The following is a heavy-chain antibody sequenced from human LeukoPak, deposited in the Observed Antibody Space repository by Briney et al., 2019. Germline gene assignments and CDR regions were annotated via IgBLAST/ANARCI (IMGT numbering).Heavy chain of an antibody. Sequence: SETLSLTCAVYGGSFSGYYWSWIRQPPGKGLEWIGEINHSGSTNYNPSLKSRVTISVDTSKNQFSLKLSSVTAADTAVYYCALRSSGYYLTLDYWGQGTLVTVSS. CDR2: INHSGST. J-gene: IGHJ4*02. CDR1: GGSFSGYY. V-gene: IGHV4-34*01. CDR3: ALRSSGYYLTLDY. D-gene: IGHD3-22*01.